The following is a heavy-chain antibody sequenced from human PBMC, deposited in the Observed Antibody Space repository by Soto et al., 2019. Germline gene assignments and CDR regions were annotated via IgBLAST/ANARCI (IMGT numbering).Heavy chain of an antibody. D-gene: IGHD5-12*01. CDR2: ISYDGSNK. CDR3: AKDRDIVATNLDY. Sequence: QVQLVESGGGVVQPGRSLRLSCAASGFTFSSYGMHWVRQAPGKGLEWVAVISYDGSNKYYADSVKGRFTIPRDNSKNTLYLQMNSLRAEDTAVYYCAKDRDIVATNLDYWGQGTLVTVSS. J-gene: IGHJ4*02. CDR1: GFTFSSYG. V-gene: IGHV3-30*18.